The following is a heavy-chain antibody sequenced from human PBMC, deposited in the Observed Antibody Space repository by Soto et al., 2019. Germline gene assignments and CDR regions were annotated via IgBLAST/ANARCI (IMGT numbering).Heavy chain of an antibody. CDR1: GGSISSGAYT. Sequence: QLQLQESGSGLVKPSQTLSLTCAVSGGSISSGAYTWSWIRQTPGKGLEWIGYIYHSGGTYYNPSLKSRVTLSVDTSKNQFSLKLTSVTAADTAVYYCVRGDRAYNWFDPWCQGTLVTVSS. CDR2: IYHSGGT. CDR3: VRGDRAYNWFDP. V-gene: IGHV4-30-2*01. J-gene: IGHJ5*02.